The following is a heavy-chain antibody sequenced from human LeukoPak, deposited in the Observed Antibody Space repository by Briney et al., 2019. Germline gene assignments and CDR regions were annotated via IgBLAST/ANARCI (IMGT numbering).Heavy chain of an antibody. D-gene: IGHD5-18*01. V-gene: IGHV4-59*01. CDR1: GGSISSCY. CDR2: IYYSGST. CDR3: AGGYIYGPTYYYMDV. Sequence: SETLSLTCTVSGGSISSCYWSWIRQPPGKGLEWIGYIYYSGSTNYNPSLKSRVTISVDTSKNQFSLKLSSVTAADTALYYCAGGYIYGPTYYYMDVWGKGTTVTISS. J-gene: IGHJ6*03.